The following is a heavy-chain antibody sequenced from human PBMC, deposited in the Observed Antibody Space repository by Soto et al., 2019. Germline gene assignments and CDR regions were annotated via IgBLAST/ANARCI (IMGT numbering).Heavy chain of an antibody. Sequence: GGSLRLSCAASGFTFSSYAMGWVRQGPGKGLEWVAVVSIGGSTHYADSVRGRFTISRDNSRNTLSLQMNSLTAEDTAVYFCAKRRGAGGHFDYWGQGALVTVSS. CDR3: AKRRGAGGHFDY. CDR2: VSIGGST. CDR1: GFTFSSYA. D-gene: IGHD2-15*01. J-gene: IGHJ4*02. V-gene: IGHV3-23*01.